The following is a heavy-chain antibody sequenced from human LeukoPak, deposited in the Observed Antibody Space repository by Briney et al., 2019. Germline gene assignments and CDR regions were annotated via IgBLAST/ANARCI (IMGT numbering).Heavy chain of an antibody. Sequence: GGSLRLSCAPSVFTFSSYSMNWVRQAPGKGLECGSSIRSSSIYIYYADSVKGRFTISRDNAKNSLYLQMNSLRAEDTAVYYCARAPSTTLRMKAIDYWGQGTLVTVSS. CDR3: ARAPSTTLRMKAIDY. CDR2: IRSSSIYI. V-gene: IGHV3-21*01. CDR1: VFTFSSYS. D-gene: IGHD1-7*01. J-gene: IGHJ4*02.